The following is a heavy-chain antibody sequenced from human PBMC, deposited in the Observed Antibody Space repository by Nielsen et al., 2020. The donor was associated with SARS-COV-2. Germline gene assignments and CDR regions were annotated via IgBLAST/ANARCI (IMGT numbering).Heavy chain of an antibody. CDR1: GGSFSGYY. CDR2: INHSGST. CDR3: ARAPRGIYDFWSGSIDAFDI. V-gene: IGHV4-34*01. Sequence: SETLSLTCAVYGGSFSGYYWSWIRQPPGKGLEWIGEINHSGSTNYNPSLKSRVTISVDTAKNQFSLKLSSVTAADTAVYYCARAPRGIYDFWSGSIDAFDIWGQGTMVTVSS. D-gene: IGHD3-3*01. J-gene: IGHJ3*02.